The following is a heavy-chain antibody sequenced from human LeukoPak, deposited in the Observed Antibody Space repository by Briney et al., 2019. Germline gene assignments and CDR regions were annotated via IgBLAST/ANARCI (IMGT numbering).Heavy chain of an antibody. D-gene: IGHD3-10*01. CDR1: GGSISSNNW. Sequence: SETLSLTCAVSGGSISSNNWWIWVRQPPGKGLEWIGEIYHSGSTTYNPSLKSRVTISVDKSKNEFSLKMSSVTAADTAVYYCALSGYGSADSWGQGTLVTVSS. CDR3: ALSGYGSADS. CDR2: IYHSGST. J-gene: IGHJ4*02. V-gene: IGHV4-4*02.